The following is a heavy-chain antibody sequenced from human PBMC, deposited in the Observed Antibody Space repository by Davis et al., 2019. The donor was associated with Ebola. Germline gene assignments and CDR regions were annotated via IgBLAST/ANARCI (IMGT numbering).Heavy chain of an antibody. CDR1: GFTFSSYG. V-gene: IGHV3-30*02. D-gene: IGHD6-13*01. Sequence: GESLKISCAASGFTFSSYGMHWVRQAPGKGLEWVAFIRYDGSNKYYVDSVKGRFTISRDNSKNTLYLQMNSLRAEDTAVYYCARCIAAAGGGDYWGQGTLVTVSS. CDR2: IRYDGSNK. J-gene: IGHJ4*02. CDR3: ARCIAAAGGGDY.